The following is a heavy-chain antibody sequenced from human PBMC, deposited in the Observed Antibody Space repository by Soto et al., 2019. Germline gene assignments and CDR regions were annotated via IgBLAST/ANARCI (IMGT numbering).Heavy chain of an antibody. J-gene: IGHJ6*02. CDR3: ASHSSLRGYCISTSCYGYYYGMDV. V-gene: IGHV1-69*12. CDR1: GGTFSSYA. CDR2: IIPIFGTA. D-gene: IGHD2-2*01. Sequence: QVQLVQSGAEVKKPGSSVKVSCKASGGTFSSYAISWVRQAPGQGLEWMGGIIPIFGTADYGQKFQGRVTITGAESTGTAYMELSSLRSESTAVYYCASHSSLRGYCISTSCYGYYYGMDVWGQGTTVTVSS.